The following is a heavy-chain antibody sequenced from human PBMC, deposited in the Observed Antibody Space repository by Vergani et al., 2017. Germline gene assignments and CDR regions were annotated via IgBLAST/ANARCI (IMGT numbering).Heavy chain of an antibody. D-gene: IGHD1-26*01. Sequence: EVQLVESGGGLVQPGGSLRLSCAASGFILSNYWMHWVRQAPGEGLVWVSRISKDGSGTIYADSVKGRFTISRDNAKNTLYLEMNSLRAEDTAVYYCARDDRGIYGYWGLGTLVTVSS. V-gene: IGHV3-74*01. J-gene: IGHJ4*02. CDR3: ARDDRGIYGY. CDR1: GFILSNYW. CDR2: ISKDGSGT.